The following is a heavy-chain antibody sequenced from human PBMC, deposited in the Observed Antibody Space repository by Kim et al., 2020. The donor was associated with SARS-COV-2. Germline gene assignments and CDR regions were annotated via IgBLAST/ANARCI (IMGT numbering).Heavy chain of an antibody. CDR2: IYYSGST. CDR1: GGSISSYY. V-gene: IGHV4-59*01. J-gene: IGHJ5*02. CDR3: ARDNKGFDP. Sequence: SETLSLTCTVSGGSISSYYWSWIRQPPGKGLEWIGYIYYSGSTNYNPSLKSRVTISVDTAKNQFSLKLSSVTAADTAVYYCARDNKGFDPWGQGTLVTVSS.